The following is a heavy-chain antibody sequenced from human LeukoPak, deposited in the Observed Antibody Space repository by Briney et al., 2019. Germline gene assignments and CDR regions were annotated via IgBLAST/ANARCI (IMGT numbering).Heavy chain of an antibody. CDR1: GFTFSSYW. D-gene: IGHD3-9*01. Sequence: GGSLRLSCAASGFTFSSYWMHWVRQAPGKGLVWVSRINTDGSSSTYADSVKGRFTISRDNAKLYLQMNSLRAEDTAVYYCAKAGPRADILTGQGDYMDVWGKGTTVTVSS. CDR3: AKAGPRADILTGQGDYMDV. CDR2: INTDGSSS. J-gene: IGHJ6*03. V-gene: IGHV3-74*01.